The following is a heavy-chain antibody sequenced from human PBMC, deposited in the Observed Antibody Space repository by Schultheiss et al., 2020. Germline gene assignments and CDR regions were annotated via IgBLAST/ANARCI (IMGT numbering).Heavy chain of an antibody. Sequence: SETLSLTCTVSGGPISAYYLNWIRQSAGKGLEWIGRIYTSGSTNYNPSLKSRVTMSVDTSKNQFSLKLSSVTAADTAVYYCARGTYYDFWSGYSAQYYYYMDVWGKGTTVTVSS. J-gene: IGHJ6*03. CDR2: IYTSGST. CDR3: ARGTYYDFWSGYSAQYYYYMDV. CDR1: GGPISAYY. V-gene: IGHV4-4*07. D-gene: IGHD3-3*01.